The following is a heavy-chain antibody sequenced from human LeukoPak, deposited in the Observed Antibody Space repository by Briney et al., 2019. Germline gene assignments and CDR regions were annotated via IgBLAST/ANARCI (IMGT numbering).Heavy chain of an antibody. D-gene: IGHD3-10*01. J-gene: IGHJ4*02. CDR1: GLTFKNYG. CDR2: ISYDGSDK. V-gene: IGHV3-30*18. CDR3: AKDHQGFNYYGSGSYSPCNFDY. Sequence: QPGTSLRLSCAASGLTFKNYGMHWVRQAPGKGLEWVAVISYDGSDKYYADSLEGRFTISRDNSKNTLYLQMNSLRAEDTAVYYCAKDHQGFNYYGSGSYSPCNFDYWGQGTLVTVSS.